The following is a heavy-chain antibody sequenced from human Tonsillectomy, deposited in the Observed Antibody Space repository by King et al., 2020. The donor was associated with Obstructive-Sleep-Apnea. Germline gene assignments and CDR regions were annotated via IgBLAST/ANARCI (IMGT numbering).Heavy chain of an antibody. D-gene: IGHD3-22*01. CDR2: ISYDGRNK. CDR3: ANVQEDSSGYPPAD. J-gene: IGHJ4*02. V-gene: IGHV3-30*04. CDR1: GFTFSSYA. Sequence: VQLVESGGGVVQPGRSLRLSCAASGFTFSSYAMHWVRQAPGKGLEWVAVISYDGRNKYYSDSVKGRFTISRDNSKNTLYLQMNSLRAEDTAVYYCANVQEDSSGYPPADWGQGTLVTVSS.